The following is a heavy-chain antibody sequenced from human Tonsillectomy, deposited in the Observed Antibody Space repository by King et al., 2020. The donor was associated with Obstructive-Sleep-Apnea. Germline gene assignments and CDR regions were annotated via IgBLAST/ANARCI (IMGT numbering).Heavy chain of an antibody. Sequence: QVQLQESGPGLVKPSGTLSLTCAVSGGSISRSNWWSWVRQSPGKGLEWIGEIYHSGSTNYNPSLKSRVTISVEKSKNQFSLKLSSVTAADTAVYYCARDPGDSSGYYFNWFDPWGQGTLVTVSS. CDR3: ARDPGDSSGYYFNWFDP. V-gene: IGHV4-4*02. CDR1: GGSISRSNW. J-gene: IGHJ5*02. D-gene: IGHD3-22*01. CDR2: IYHSGST.